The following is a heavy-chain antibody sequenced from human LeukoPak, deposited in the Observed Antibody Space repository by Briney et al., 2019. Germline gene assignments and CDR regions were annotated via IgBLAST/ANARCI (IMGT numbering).Heavy chain of an antibody. CDR1: GFIFSGYD. CDR3: AKGLVATTYRDAFDI. V-gene: IGHV3-23*01. J-gene: IGHJ3*02. CDR2: ISGAGGTT. D-gene: IGHD5-12*01. Sequence: PGGSLRLSCAASGFIFSGYDMSWVRQAPGKGLEWVSYISGAGGTTYYADSVKGRFTISRDNSKNTMYLQMNSLRAEDTAVYYCAKGLVATTYRDAFDIWGQGTMVTVSS.